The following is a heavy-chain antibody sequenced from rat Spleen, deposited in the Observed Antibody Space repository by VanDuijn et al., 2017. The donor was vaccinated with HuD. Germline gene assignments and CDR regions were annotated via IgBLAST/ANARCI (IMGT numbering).Heavy chain of an antibody. CDR3: ARQELRRPHWYFDF. D-gene: IGHD1-11*01. Sequence: EVQLVESGGGLVQPGRSLKLSCAASGFTFSNYDMAWVRQAPTKGLEWVASISTGGGNTYYRDSVKGRFTISRDNAKSTLYLQMDSMRSEDTATYYCARQELRRPHWYFDFWGPGTMVTVSS. CDR2: ISTGGGNT. V-gene: IGHV5S23*01. J-gene: IGHJ1*01. CDR1: GFTFSNYD.